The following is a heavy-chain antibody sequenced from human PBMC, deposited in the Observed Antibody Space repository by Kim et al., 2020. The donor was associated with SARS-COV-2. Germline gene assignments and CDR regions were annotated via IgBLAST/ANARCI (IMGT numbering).Heavy chain of an antibody. J-gene: IGHJ4*02. CDR2: INPNSGGT. V-gene: IGHV1-2*02. CDR3: ARDPAIVGAREVDY. CDR1: GYTFTGYY. Sequence: ASVKVSCKASGYTFTGYYMHWVRQAPGQGLEWMGWINPNSGGTNYAQKFQGRVTMTRDTSISTAYMELSRLRSDDTAVYYCARDPAIVGAREVDYWGQGTLVTVSS. D-gene: IGHD1-26*01.